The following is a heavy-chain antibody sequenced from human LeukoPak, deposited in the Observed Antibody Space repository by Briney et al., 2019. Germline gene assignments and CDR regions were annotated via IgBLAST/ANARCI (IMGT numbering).Heavy chain of an antibody. V-gene: IGHV1-24*01. Sequence: ASVKVSCKVSGYTLTELSMHWVRQAPGKGLEWMGGFDPEDGETIYAQKFQGRVTMTEDTSTDTAYMELSSLRSEDTAVYYCARGYPPTTMVRGGGHRRYYGMDVWGQGTTVTVSS. CDR1: GYTLTELS. CDR2: FDPEDGET. D-gene: IGHD3-10*01. J-gene: IGHJ6*02. CDR3: ARGYPPTTMVRGGGHRRYYGMDV.